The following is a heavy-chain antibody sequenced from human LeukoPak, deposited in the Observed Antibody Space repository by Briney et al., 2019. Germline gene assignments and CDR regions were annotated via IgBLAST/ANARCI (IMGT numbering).Heavy chain of an antibody. CDR2: INPNSGGT. D-gene: IGHD4-17*01. CDR3: ARGPPRTVTTTWAAEP. CDR1: GYTFTGYY. J-gene: IGHJ5*02. Sequence: ASVKVSCKASGYTFTGYYMHWVRQAPGQGLEWMGWINPNSGGTNYAQKFQGRVTMTRDTSISTAYMELSRLRSDDTAVYYCARGPPRTVTTTWAAEPWGQGTLVTVSS. V-gene: IGHV1-2*02.